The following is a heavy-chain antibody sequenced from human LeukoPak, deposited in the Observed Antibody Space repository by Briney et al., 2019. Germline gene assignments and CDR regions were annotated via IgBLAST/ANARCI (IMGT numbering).Heavy chain of an antibody. CDR1: GYIFTNYA. V-gene: IGHV7-4-1*02. CDR2: SATNTGNP. J-gene: IGHJ3*02. D-gene: IGHD2-2*01. Sequence: ASVKVSCKASGYIFTNYAINWVRQAPGQGLEWMEWSATNTGNPTYAQGFTGRFVFSVDTSVSTAYLQITSLKPEDTAVYYCARCVGTSDAFDIWGQGTVVTVSS. CDR3: ARCVGTSDAFDI.